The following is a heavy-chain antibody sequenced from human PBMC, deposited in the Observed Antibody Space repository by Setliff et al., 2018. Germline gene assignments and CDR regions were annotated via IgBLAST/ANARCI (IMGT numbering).Heavy chain of an antibody. CDR1: GFSFSSYS. CDR2: ISGRSDTI. D-gene: IGHD3-3*01. V-gene: IGHV3-48*01. CDR3: AKVGIFGEAYFDF. J-gene: IGHJ4*02. Sequence: AGGSLRLSCAAPGFSFSSYSMNWVRQAPGKGLEWISYISGRSDTIYYADSVKGRFTISRDNAKNSLFLQMNSLRAEDTAVYYCAKVGIFGEAYFDFWGQGTLVTVSS.